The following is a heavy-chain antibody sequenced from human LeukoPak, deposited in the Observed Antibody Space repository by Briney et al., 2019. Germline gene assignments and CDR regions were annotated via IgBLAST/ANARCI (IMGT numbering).Heavy chain of an antibody. V-gene: IGHV3-33*01. Sequence: GGSLRLSCAASGFTFSSYGMHWVRQAPGKGLEWVAVIWYDGSNKYYADSVKGRFTISRDNSKNTLYLQMNSLRAEDTAVYYCAREGECSSTSCYTRTHNWFDPWGQGTLVTVSS. J-gene: IGHJ5*02. CDR3: AREGECSSTSCYTRTHNWFDP. CDR1: GFTFSSYG. CDR2: IWYDGSNK. D-gene: IGHD2-2*02.